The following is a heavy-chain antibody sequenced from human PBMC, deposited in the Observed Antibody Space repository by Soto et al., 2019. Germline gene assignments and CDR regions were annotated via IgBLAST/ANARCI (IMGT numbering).Heavy chain of an antibody. Sequence: QSQTLSLTCAISGDSVSSNSAAWNWIRQSPSRGLEWLGRTYYRSKWYNDYAVSVKSRITINPDTSKNQFSLQLNSVTPEDTAVYYCARDLPLGVTTGFSWFDPWGQGTLVTVSS. CDR2: TYYRSKWYN. J-gene: IGHJ5*02. CDR3: ARDLPLGVTTGFSWFDP. CDR1: GDSVSSNSAA. V-gene: IGHV6-1*01. D-gene: IGHD4-17*01.